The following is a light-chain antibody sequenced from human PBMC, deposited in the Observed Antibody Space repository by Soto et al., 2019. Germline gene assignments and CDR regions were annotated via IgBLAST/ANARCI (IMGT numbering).Light chain of an antibody. Sequence: QSALTQPASVSGSPGQSITISCTGTSSDVGGYDYVSWYQQHPGKVPKLMIYGVSNRPSGVSNRFSGSKSGNTASLTISGLQAEDEADYYCSSYTNSITHVFGGGTKLTVL. J-gene: IGLJ3*02. CDR2: GVS. V-gene: IGLV2-14*03. CDR3: SSYTNSITHV. CDR1: SSDVGGYDY.